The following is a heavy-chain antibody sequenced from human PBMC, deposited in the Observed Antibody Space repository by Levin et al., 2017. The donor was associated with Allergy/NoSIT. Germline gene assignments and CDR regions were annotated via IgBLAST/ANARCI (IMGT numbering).Heavy chain of an antibody. Sequence: LSLTCAASGFTFSSYWMSWVRQAPGKGLEWVANIKQDGSEKYYVDSVKGRFTISRDNAKNSLYLQMNSLRAEDTAVYYCAREDVLRFLEWLSPPYYYYGMDVWGQGTTVTVSS. D-gene: IGHD3-3*01. CDR2: IKQDGSEK. J-gene: IGHJ6*02. V-gene: IGHV3-7*01. CDR3: AREDVLRFLEWLSPPYYYYGMDV. CDR1: GFTFSSYW.